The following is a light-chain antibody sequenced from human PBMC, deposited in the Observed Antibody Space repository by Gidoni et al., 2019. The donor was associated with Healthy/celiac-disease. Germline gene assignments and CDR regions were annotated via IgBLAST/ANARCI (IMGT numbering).Light chain of an antibody. CDR1: QSVSSY. CDR3: QQRSNWPALT. J-gene: IGKJ4*01. CDR2: DAS. V-gene: IGKV3-11*01. Sequence: EIVLTQSPATLSLSPGERATLSCRASQSVSSYLAWYQQKPGQARRLLIYDASNRATGIPARFSGSRSGTDFTLTISSLEPEDFAVYYCQQRSNWPALTFGGGTKVEIK.